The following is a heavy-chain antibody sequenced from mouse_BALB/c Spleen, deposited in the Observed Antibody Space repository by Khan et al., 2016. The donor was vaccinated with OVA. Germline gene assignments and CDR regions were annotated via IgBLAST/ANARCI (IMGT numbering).Heavy chain of an antibody. CDR3: ARGKLLLRYPDYFDY. CDR1: GYSITSDYA. CDR2: IGYSGST. Sequence: EVKLEVSGPGLVKPSQSLSLTCTVTGYSITSDYAWNWIRQFPGNKLGWMGYIGYSGSTTYNPSLKSRISITRDTSKNQFFLQLNSVTTEDTATXYCARGKLLLRYPDYFDYWGQGTTLTVSS. V-gene: IGHV3-2*02. J-gene: IGHJ2*01. D-gene: IGHD1-1*01.